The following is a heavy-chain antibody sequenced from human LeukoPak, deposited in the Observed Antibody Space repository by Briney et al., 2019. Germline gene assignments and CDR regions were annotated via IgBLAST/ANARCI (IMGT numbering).Heavy chain of an antibody. CDR2: INSDGSST. CDR1: GFTFSSYW. V-gene: IGHV3-74*01. Sequence: GGSLRLSCAASGFTFSSYWMHWVRQAPGKGLVWVSRINSDGSSTSYADSVKGRFTISRDNAKNTLYLQMNSLRAEDTAVYYCARDSTYYYDSGSYSDFDYWGQGTLVTVSS. J-gene: IGHJ4*02. D-gene: IGHD3-10*01. CDR3: ARDSTYYYDSGSYSDFDY.